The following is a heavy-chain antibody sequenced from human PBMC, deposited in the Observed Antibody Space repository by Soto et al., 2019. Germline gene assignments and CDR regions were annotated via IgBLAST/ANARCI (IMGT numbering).Heavy chain of an antibody. CDR2: IKQDGSEK. CDR3: ARIASAGRGWDV. J-gene: IGHJ6*02. Sequence: EVQLVESGGGLVQPGGSLRLSCAASGFTFSSYWMSWVRQAPVKGLEWVGNIKQDGSEKNYVDFMEGRFTISRDNAENSLYMQRNSLRAEDTAVYYCARIASAGRGWDVWGQGTTFVVSS. D-gene: IGHD6-13*01. V-gene: IGHV3-7*01. CDR1: GFTFSSYW.